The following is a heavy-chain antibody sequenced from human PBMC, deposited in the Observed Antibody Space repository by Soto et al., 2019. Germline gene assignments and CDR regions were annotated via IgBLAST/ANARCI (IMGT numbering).Heavy chain of an antibody. CDR3: TPTYDFWSGYPIWGHDMDV. Sequence: GGSLRLSCAASGFTFSGSAMHWVRQASGKGLEWVGRIRSKANSYATAYAASVKGRFTISRDDSKNTAYLQMNSLKTEDTAVYYCTPTYDFWSGYPIWGHDMDVWGKGTTVTVSS. D-gene: IGHD3-3*01. CDR2: IRSKANSYAT. CDR1: GFTFSGSA. J-gene: IGHJ6*03. V-gene: IGHV3-73*01.